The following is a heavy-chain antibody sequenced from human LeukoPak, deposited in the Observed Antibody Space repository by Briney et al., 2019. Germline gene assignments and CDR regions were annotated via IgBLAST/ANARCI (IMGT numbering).Heavy chain of an antibody. J-gene: IGHJ6*02. V-gene: IGHV1-18*01. Sequence: ASVKVSCKASGGTFSSYAISWVRQAPGQGLEWMGWISAYNGNTNYAQKLQGRVTMTTDTSTSTAYMELRSLRSDDTAVYYCARDRPPWAAMVNYYYGMDVWGQGTTVTVSS. CDR2: ISAYNGNT. D-gene: IGHD5-18*01. CDR3: ARDRPPWAAMVNYYYGMDV. CDR1: GGTFSSYA.